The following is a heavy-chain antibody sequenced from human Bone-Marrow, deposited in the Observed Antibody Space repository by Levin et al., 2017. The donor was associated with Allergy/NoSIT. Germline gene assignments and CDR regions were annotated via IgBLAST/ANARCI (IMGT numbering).Heavy chain of an antibody. CDR1: GFTFSSYG. D-gene: IGHD3-22*01. CDR3: ARDPALYYYDSSGQNGGFDY. Sequence: VGSLRLSCAASGFTFSSYGMHWVRQAPGKGLEWVAVIWYDGSNKYYADSVKGRFTISRDNSKNTLYLQMNSLRAEDTAVYYCARDPALYYYDSSGQNGGFDYWGQGTLVTVSS. CDR2: IWYDGSNK. J-gene: IGHJ4*02. V-gene: IGHV3-33*01.